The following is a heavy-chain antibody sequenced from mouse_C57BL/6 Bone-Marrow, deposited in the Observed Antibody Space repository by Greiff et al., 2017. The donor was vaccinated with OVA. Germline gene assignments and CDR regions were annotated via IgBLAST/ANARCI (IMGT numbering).Heavy chain of an antibody. J-gene: IGHJ3*01. V-gene: IGHV1-81*01. Sequence: QVQLKESGAELARPGASVKLSCKASSYTFTSYGISWVKQRTGQGLEWIGEIYPRSGNTYYNEKFKGKATLTADKSSSTAYMELRSLTSEDSAVYFCARLGGSPFAYWGQGTLVTVSA. D-gene: IGHD1-1*01. CDR3: ARLGGSPFAY. CDR1: SYTFTSYG. CDR2: IYPRSGNT.